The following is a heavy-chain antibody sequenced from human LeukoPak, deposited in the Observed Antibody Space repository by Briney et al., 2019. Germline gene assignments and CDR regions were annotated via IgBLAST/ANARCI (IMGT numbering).Heavy chain of an antibody. D-gene: IGHD5-18*01. V-gene: IGHV1-69*13. CDR3: ARYSYGRTSHFDY. CDR1: GGTFSSYA. CDR2: IIPIFGTA. J-gene: IGHJ4*02. Sequence: SVKVSCKASGGTFSSYAISWVRQAPGQGLEWIGGIIPIFGTANYAQKFQGRVTITADESTSTAYMELSSLRSEDTAMYYCARYSYGRTSHFDYWGQGTLVTVSS.